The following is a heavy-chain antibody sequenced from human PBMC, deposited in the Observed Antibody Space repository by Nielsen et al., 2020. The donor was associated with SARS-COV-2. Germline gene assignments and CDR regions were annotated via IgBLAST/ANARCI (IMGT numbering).Heavy chain of an antibody. CDR1: GFSFSSSA. Sequence: GESLKISCAASGFSFSSSAMSWVRQAPGKGLEWVSAISGSGGSTYYADSVKGRFTISRDNSKNTLYLQMNSLRAEDTAVYYCAKASRPRDYGDHFDYWGQGTLVTVSS. CDR3: AKASRPRDYGDHFDY. J-gene: IGHJ4*02. D-gene: IGHD4-17*01. V-gene: IGHV3-23*01. CDR2: ISGSGGST.